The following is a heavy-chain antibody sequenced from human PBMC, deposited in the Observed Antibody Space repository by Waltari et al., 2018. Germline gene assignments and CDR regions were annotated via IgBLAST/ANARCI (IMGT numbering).Heavy chain of an antibody. V-gene: IGHV3-23*01. Sequence: EVQLLESGGGLVQPGGSLRLSCAASGFTFSSYAMSWVRQAPGKGLEWVSAISGSGGGTYYADSVKGRFTISRDNSKNTLYLQMNSLRAEDTAVYYCAKVGAGRDWYFDLWGRGTLVTVSS. CDR2: ISGSGGGT. J-gene: IGHJ2*01. CDR3: AKVGAGRDWYFDL. CDR1: GFTFSSYA. D-gene: IGHD1-26*01.